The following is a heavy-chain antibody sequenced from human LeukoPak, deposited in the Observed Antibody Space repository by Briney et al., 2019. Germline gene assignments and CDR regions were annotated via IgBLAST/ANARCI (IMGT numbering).Heavy chain of an antibody. J-gene: IGHJ5*02. V-gene: IGHV1-69*13. CDR1: GGTFTSYA. CDR2: IIPISGTT. D-gene: IGHD1-26*01. CDR3: ARKLRLGGNWFDP. Sequence: ASVKVSCKASGGTFTSYAITWVRQAPGQGLEWMGKIIPISGTTNHAQKFQGRVTFTADESTSTAYMELSSLRSEDTALYYCARKLRLGGNWFDPWGQGTLVTVSS.